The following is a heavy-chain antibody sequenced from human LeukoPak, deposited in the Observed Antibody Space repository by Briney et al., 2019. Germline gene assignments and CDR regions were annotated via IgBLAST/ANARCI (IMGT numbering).Heavy chain of an antibody. CDR2: IYTSGST. V-gene: IGHV4-4*07. Sequence: PSETLSLTCTVSGGSISNYYWSWIRQPAGKGLEWIGRIYTSGSTNYNPSLKSRVAISVDKSKNQFSLKLSSVTAADTAVYYCARDSGYSGYFDYWGQGTLVTVSS. J-gene: IGHJ4*02. CDR1: GGSISNYY. D-gene: IGHD2-15*01. CDR3: ARDSGYSGYFDY.